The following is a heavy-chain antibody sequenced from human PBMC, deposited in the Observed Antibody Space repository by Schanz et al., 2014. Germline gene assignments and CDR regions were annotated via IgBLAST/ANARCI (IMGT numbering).Heavy chain of an antibody. CDR1: GFTFSSYR. D-gene: IGHD5-18*01. V-gene: IGHV3-30*02. CDR2: IPSDESNK. J-gene: IGHJ4*02. Sequence: VQLVESGGGVVQPGGSLRLSCVASGFTFSSYRMHWVRQAPGKGLEWVALIPSDESNKYYIDSVKGRFTISRDNSRETMFLQMNTLRPDDTAVYYCAKDAGYNYGYIFDYWGQGTLVTVSS. CDR3: AKDAGYNYGYIFDY.